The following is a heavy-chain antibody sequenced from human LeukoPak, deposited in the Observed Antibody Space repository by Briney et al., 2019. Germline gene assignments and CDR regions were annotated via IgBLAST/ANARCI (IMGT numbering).Heavy chain of an antibody. D-gene: IGHD3-3*01. CDR2: IWYDGSNK. CDR1: GFTFSSYG. V-gene: IGHV3-30*02. J-gene: IGHJ4*02. CDR3: ANGEYRITIFGVVIGSFDY. Sequence: GGSLRLSCAASGFTFSSYGMHWVRQAPGKGLEWVAVIWYDGSNKYYADSVKGRFTISRDNSKNTLYLQMNSLRAEDTAVYYCANGEYRITIFGVVIGSFDYWGQGTLVTVSS.